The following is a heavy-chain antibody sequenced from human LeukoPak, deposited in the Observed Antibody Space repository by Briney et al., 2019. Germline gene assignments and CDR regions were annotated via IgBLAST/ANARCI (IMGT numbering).Heavy chain of an antibody. CDR2: IYYSGST. CDR3: ARRGSSWDYFDY. J-gene: IGHJ4*02. V-gene: IGHV4-59*08. CDR1: GGSISSYY. D-gene: IGHD6-13*01. Sequence: PSETLSLTCNVSGGSISSYYWSRIRQPPGKGLEWIGYIYYSGSTNYNPSLKSRVTISVDTSKNQLSLKLSSVTAADTAVYFCARRGSSWDYFDYWGQGTLVTVSS.